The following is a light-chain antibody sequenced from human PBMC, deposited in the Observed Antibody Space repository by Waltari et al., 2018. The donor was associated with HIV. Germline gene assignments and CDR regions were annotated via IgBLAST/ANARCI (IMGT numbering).Light chain of an antibody. V-gene: IGKV4-1*01. CDR1: QSVLNSSNNKNY. CDR2: CAT. Sequence: DIVMTQSPDSLGVSLGERATINCKSSQSVLNSSNNKNYLAWYQQKPEPPPQLLCYCATTQQCGLSDLCSISTSGTYITLIISSLHDDVVTDFCSQKDDTPLTFGRGTKVEIK. J-gene: IGKJ3*01. CDR3: QKDDTPLT.